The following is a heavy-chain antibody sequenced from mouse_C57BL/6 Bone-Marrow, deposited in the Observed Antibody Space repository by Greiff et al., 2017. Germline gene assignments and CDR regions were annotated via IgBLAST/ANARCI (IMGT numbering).Heavy chain of an antibody. CDR3: ARYYYYGSSLFDY. CDR1: AYAFTHYL. D-gene: IGHD1-1*01. V-gene: IGHV1-54*01. CDR2: INPGSGGT. Sequence: VQRVESGAELVRPGTSVKVSCKDSAYAFTHYLIEWVKQRPGQGLEWIGEINPGSGGTNYNEKFKGKATLTADKSSSTAYMQLSSLTSEDSAVYFCARYYYYGSSLFDYWGQGTTLTVSS. J-gene: IGHJ2*01.